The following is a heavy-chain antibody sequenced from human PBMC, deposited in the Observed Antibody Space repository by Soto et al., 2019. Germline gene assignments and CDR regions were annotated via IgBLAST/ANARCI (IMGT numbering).Heavy chain of an antibody. Sequence: SVKVSCKASGGTFSSYAISWVRQAPGQGLEWMGGIIPIFGTANYAQKFQGRVTITADKSTSTAYMELSSLRSEDTAVYYCARWVWDYDSSGYSLAYEDYWGQGTLVTVS. CDR1: GGTFSSYA. D-gene: IGHD3-22*01. V-gene: IGHV1-69*06. J-gene: IGHJ4*02. CDR2: IIPIFGTA. CDR3: ARWVWDYDSSGYSLAYEDY.